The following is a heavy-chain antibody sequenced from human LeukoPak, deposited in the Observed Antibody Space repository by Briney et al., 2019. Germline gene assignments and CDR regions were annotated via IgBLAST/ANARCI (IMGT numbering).Heavy chain of an antibody. CDR1: GYTLTELS. Sequence: ASVTVSCKVSGYTLTELSMHWVRQAPGKGLEWMGGFDPEDGETIYAQKFQGRVTMTEDTSTDTAYMELSSLRSEDTAVYYCATISSTVYYYGMDVWGQGTTVTVSS. D-gene: IGHD2-2*01. CDR2: FDPEDGET. V-gene: IGHV1-24*01. J-gene: IGHJ6*02. CDR3: ATISSTVYYYGMDV.